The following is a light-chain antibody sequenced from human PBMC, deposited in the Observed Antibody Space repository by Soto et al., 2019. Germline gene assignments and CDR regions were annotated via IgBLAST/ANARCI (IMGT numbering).Light chain of an antibody. J-gene: IGKJ1*01. CDR1: QGVSNY. V-gene: IGKV1-17*01. CDR2: AAS. CDR3: RHQYYFLRK. Sequence: DIQMTQSPSSLSASVGDRVTITCRASQGVSNYFAWYQPQPGKAPKRLIYAASNLQSGVPSRISGSRTGAEFTLTIRSMQPEDSASYFCRHQYYFLRKFDQGTSVEVK.